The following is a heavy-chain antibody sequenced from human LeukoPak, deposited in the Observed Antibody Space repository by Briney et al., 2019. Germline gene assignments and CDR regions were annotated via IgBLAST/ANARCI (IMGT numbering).Heavy chain of an antibody. V-gene: IGHV1-69*15. D-gene: IGHD3-3*01. J-gene: IGHJ4*02. Sequence: GSSVKVSCKASGGTFSSYAISWVRQAPGQGLEWMGRIIPIFGTANYAQKFQGRVTITADESTSTAYMELSSLRSEDTAVYYCARGLHYDFWSGYWFDYWGQGTLVTVSS. CDR1: GGTFSSYA. CDR3: ARGLHYDFWSGYWFDY. CDR2: IIPIFGTA.